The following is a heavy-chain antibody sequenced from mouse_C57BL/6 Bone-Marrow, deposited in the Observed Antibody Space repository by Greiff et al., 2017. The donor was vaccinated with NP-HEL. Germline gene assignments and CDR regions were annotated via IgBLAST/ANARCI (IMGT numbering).Heavy chain of an antibody. V-gene: IGHV1-69*01. Sequence: VQLQQPGAELVMPGASVKLSCKASGYTFTSYWMHWVKQRPGQGLEWIGEIDPSDSYTNYNQKFKGKSTLTVDKSSSTAYMQLSSLTSEDSAVYYCARSGLLTFAYWGQGTLVTVSA. J-gene: IGHJ3*01. CDR1: GYTFTSYW. D-gene: IGHD3-3*01. CDR3: ARSGLLTFAY. CDR2: IDPSDSYT.